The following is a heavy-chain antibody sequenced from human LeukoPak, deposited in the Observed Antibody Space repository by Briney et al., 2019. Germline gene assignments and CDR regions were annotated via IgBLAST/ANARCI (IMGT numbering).Heavy chain of an antibody. CDR2: TYYRSKWHY. CDR1: GDRVSSNSAA. Sequence: SQTLSLTCAISGDRVSSNSAAWNWIRQSPSRGLEWLGRTYYRSKWHYDYAESVKRRITVNPDASKNQFSLQLNSVTPEDTAVYYCARQSSTDYYYYGLDVWGQGTTVAVSS. CDR3: ARQSSTDYYYYGLDV. J-gene: IGHJ6*02. D-gene: IGHD1-1*01. V-gene: IGHV6-1*01.